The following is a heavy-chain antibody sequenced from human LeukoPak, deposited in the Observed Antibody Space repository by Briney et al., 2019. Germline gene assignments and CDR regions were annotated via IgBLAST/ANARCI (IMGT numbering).Heavy chain of an antibody. CDR1: GGTFSSYA. CDR2: IIPIFGTA. CDR3: ARDNSITIFGVVISSWFDP. V-gene: IGHV1-69*01. Sequence: WASVKVSCKASGGTFSSYAISWVRQAPGQGLEWMGGIIPIFGTANYAQKFQGRVTITADESTSTAYMGLSSLRSEDTAVYCCARDNSITIFGVVISSWFDPWGQGTLVTVSS. J-gene: IGHJ5*02. D-gene: IGHD3-3*01.